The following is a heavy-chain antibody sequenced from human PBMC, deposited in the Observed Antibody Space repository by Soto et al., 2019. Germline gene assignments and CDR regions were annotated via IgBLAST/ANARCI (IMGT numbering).Heavy chain of an antibody. V-gene: IGHV1-69*02. Sequence: SVKVSCKASGGTFSSYTISWVRQAPGQRLEWMGRIIASNGITNYAQKFQGRVTITRDTSASTAYMELSSLRAEDMAVYYCARSGLPFDYWGQGTLVTVSS. CDR1: GGTFSSYT. CDR3: ARSGLPFDY. CDR2: IIASNGIT. J-gene: IGHJ4*02. D-gene: IGHD2-21*02.